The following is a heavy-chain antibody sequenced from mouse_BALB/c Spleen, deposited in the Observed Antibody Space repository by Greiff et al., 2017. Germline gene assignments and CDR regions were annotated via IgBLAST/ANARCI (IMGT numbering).Heavy chain of an antibody. V-gene: IGHV1-39*01. J-gene: IGHJ4*01. CDR3: ARSGYGNYVGAMDY. D-gene: IGHD2-10*02. CDR1: GYSFTDYI. Sequence: VQLQQTGPELVKPGASVKISCKASGYSFTDYIMLWVKQSHGKSLEWIGNINPYYGSTSYNLKFKGKATLTVDKSSSTAYMQLNSLTSEDSAVYYCARSGYGNYVGAMDYWGQGTSVTVSS. CDR2: INPYYGST.